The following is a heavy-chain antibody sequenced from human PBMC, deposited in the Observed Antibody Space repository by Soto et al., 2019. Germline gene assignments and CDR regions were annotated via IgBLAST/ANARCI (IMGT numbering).Heavy chain of an antibody. V-gene: IGHV3-30*18. D-gene: IGHD1-26*01. J-gene: IGHJ6*02. Sequence: QVQLVESGGGVVQPGWSLRLSCAASGFSISDYGMEWVRQAPGKGLEWVALISYDGSNTYYADSVKGRFTIPRDNSKDALFLQMTGLRREDTAVYYCAKGAGDRPSLGMVVWGQGTTVTVSS. CDR1: GFSISDYG. CDR2: ISYDGSNT. CDR3: AKGAGDRPSLGMVV.